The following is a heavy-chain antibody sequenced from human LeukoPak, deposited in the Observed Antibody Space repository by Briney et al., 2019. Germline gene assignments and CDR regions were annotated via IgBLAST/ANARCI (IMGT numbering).Heavy chain of an antibody. CDR3: AKWASSGYYFHH. J-gene: IGHJ1*01. D-gene: IGHD3-22*01. CDR2: IRYDGSNK. Sequence: GGSLRLSCAASGFTFSTHGMHWVRQAPGKGLEWVAFIRYDGSNKYYADTVKGRFTISRDNSKNTLYLQINSLRAEDTAVYYCAKWASSGYYFHHWGQRTLVTVSS. CDR1: GFTFSTHG. V-gene: IGHV3-30*02.